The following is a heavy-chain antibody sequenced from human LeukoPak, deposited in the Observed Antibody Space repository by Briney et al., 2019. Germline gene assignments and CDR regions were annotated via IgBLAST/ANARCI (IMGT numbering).Heavy chain of an antibody. D-gene: IGHD4-11*01. J-gene: IGHJ4*02. Sequence: SVKVSCKASGGTFSCYTISWVRQAPGQGLEWMGRIIPILGIANYAQKFQGRVTITADKSTSTAYMELSSLRSEDTAVYYCARDSTTVTTGYWGQGTLVIVSS. CDR3: ARDSTTVTTGY. CDR2: IIPILGIA. CDR1: GGTFSCYT. V-gene: IGHV1-69*04.